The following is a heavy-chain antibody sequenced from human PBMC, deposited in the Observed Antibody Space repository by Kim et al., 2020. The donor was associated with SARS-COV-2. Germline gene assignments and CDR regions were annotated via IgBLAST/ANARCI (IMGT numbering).Heavy chain of an antibody. CDR3: ARHYRGGSFDI. J-gene: IGHJ3*02. Sequence: ISYVDAGRGRFTISRDNAKNSLSLQMDSLRAEDTALYFCARHYRGGSFDIWGQGTMVTVSS. V-gene: IGHV3-7*01. D-gene: IGHD3-16*01. CDR2: I.